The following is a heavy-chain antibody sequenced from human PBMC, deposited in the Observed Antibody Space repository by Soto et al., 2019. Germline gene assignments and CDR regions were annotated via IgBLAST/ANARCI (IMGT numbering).Heavy chain of an antibody. D-gene: IGHD6-13*01. J-gene: IGHJ6*02. Sequence: GESLKISCKGSGYSFTSYWISWVRQMPGKGREWMGRIDPSDSYTNYSPSFQGHVTISADKSISTAYLQWSSLKASDTAMYYSARLDSSSWYRDDYYYGMDVWGQGTTVTV. CDR2: IDPSDSYT. V-gene: IGHV5-10-1*01. CDR1: GYSFTSYW. CDR3: ARLDSSSWYRDDYYYGMDV.